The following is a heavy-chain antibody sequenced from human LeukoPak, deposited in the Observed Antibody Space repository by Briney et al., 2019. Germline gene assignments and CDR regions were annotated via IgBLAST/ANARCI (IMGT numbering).Heavy chain of an antibody. CDR3: AKAGGYYYDWFDP. Sequence: GGSLRLSCAASGFTFSSYAMSWVRQAPGKGLEWVSAISSSGGITYYADSVKGRFTISRDNSKNTRYLQMNSLRAEDTAEYYCAKAGGYYYDWFDPWGQGTLVTVSS. V-gene: IGHV3-23*01. J-gene: IGHJ5*02. D-gene: IGHD3-22*01. CDR1: GFTFSSYA. CDR2: ISSSGGIT.